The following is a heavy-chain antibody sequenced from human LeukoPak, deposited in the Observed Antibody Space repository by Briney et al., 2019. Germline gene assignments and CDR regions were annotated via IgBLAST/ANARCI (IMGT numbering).Heavy chain of an antibody. CDR3: AKVFVWGIAAAFDY. V-gene: IGHV3-23*01. CDR2: MSDSGGYT. D-gene: IGHD6-13*01. CDR1: GFTFSSYA. J-gene: IGHJ4*02. Sequence: GGSLRLSCAASGFTFSSYAMNWVRQAPGKGLEWVSAMSDSGGYTYYADSVKGRFTISSDNSKNTLYLQMNSLRAEDTAVYYCAKVFVWGIAAAFDYWGQGTLVTVSS.